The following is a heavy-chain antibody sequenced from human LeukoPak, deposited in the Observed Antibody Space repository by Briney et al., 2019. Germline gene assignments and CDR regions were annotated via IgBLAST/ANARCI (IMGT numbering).Heavy chain of an antibody. J-gene: IGHJ3*02. Sequence: GGSLRLSCAASRFTFSSYAMSWVRQAPGKGLEWVSAISGSGGSTYYADSVKGRFTISRDNSKNTLYLQMNSLRAEDTAVYYCAKDSYYYDSSGAFDIWGQGTMVTVSS. CDR2: ISGSGGST. D-gene: IGHD3-22*01. CDR3: AKDSYYYDSSGAFDI. CDR1: RFTFSSYA. V-gene: IGHV3-23*01.